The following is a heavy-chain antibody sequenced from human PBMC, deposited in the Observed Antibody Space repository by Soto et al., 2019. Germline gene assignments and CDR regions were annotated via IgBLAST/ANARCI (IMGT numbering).Heavy chain of an antibody. CDR1: GFTFSSYG. CDR3: ARVFIDGSYSPPWDYYYYGMDV. J-gene: IGHJ6*02. Sequence: GGSLRLSCAASGFTFSSYGMHWVRQAPGKGLEWVAVIWYDGSNKYYADSVKGRFTIPRDNSKNTLYLQMNSLRAEDTAVYYCARVFIDGSYSPPWDYYYYGMDVWGQGTTVTVSS. D-gene: IGHD1-26*01. CDR2: IWYDGSNK. V-gene: IGHV3-33*01.